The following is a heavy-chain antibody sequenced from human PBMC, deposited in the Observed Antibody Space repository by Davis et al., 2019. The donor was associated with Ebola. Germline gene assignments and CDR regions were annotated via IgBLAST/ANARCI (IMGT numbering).Heavy chain of an antibody. Sequence: PGGSLRLSCTVSGFTFSNNWMSWVRQVPGKGLVWVSSINRDGTTTTYADSVKGRFTISRDNAKNTLYLQMNSLRVEDTAVYYCARGDHDYGGNGLAYWGQGTLVTVSS. CDR2: INRDGTTT. CDR3: ARGDHDYGGNGLAY. V-gene: IGHV3-74*01. CDR1: GFTFSNNW. D-gene: IGHD4-23*01. J-gene: IGHJ4*02.